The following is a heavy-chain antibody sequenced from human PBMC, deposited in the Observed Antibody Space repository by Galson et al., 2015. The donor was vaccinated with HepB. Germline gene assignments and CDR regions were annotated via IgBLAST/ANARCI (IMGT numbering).Heavy chain of an antibody. V-gene: IGHV3-73*01. D-gene: IGHD6-13*01. J-gene: IGHJ4*02. CDR1: GFTFSGSA. Sequence: SLRLSCAASGFTFSGSAIHWVRQTSGKGLEWVGRIRSKASNYATAYTASLKGRFTISRDDSKNTAYLHMRSLRTEDTAVYYCTRLADLFGYSGSWGQGTLVTVSS. CDR3: TRLADLFGYSGS. CDR2: IRSKASNYAT.